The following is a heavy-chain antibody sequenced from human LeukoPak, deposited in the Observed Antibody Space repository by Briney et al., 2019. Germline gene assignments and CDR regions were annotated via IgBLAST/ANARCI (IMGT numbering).Heavy chain of an antibody. Sequence: GGSLRLSCAASGLTFSSYPVHWVRQAPGKGLEWVAVISYDGRNIHYADSVKGRFSISRDTSKNTLYVQMNSLRAEDTAVYYCAGGYGSGGSSYNSGGFTIWGQGTMVTVSS. J-gene: IGHJ3*02. D-gene: IGHD2-15*01. V-gene: IGHV3-30*04. CDR2: ISYDGRNI. CDR3: AGGYGSGGSSYNSGGFTI. CDR1: GLTFSSYP.